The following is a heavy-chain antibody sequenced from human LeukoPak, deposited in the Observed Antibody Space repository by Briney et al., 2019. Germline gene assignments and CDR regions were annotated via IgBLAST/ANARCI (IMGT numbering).Heavy chain of an antibody. Sequence: GGSLRLSCAASGFTFSSYSMNWVRQAPGKGLEWVANIKQDGSEKYYVDSVKGRFTISRDNAKNSLYLQMNSLRAEDTAVYYCARARLRYFDWLVSPFDYWGQGTLVTVSS. CDR3: ARARLRYFDWLVSPFDY. D-gene: IGHD3-9*01. CDR2: IKQDGSEK. CDR1: GFTFSSYS. V-gene: IGHV3-7*01. J-gene: IGHJ4*02.